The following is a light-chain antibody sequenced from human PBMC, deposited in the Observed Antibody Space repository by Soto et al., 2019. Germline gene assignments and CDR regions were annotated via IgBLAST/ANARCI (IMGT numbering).Light chain of an antibody. CDR1: SSNIGAGYD. J-gene: IGLJ1*01. CDR2: GNS. CDR3: QSYDSSLSGV. Sequence: QSVLTQPPSVSGAPGQRVTISCTGSSSNIGAGYDVHWYQQFPGTAPKLLIYGNSNRPSGVPDPFSGSKSGTSASLAITGLQAEDEADYYCQSYDSSLSGVFGSGTKLTVL. V-gene: IGLV1-40*01.